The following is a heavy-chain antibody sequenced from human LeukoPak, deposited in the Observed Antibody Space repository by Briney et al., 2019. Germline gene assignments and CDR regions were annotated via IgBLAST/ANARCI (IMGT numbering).Heavy chain of an antibody. CDR2: ISTSGSTI. Sequence: PGGSLRLSCAASGFTFSSYEMNWVRQAPGKGLEWVSYISTSGSTIYYADSVKGRFTISRDNAKNSLFLQMNSLRAEDTAVYYCASSDGYNAKWGQGTLVTVSS. CDR1: GFTFSSYE. D-gene: IGHD5-24*01. J-gene: IGHJ4*02. V-gene: IGHV3-48*03. CDR3: ASSDGYNAK.